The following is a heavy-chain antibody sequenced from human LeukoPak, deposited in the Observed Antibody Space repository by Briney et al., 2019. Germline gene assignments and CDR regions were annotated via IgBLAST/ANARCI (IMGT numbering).Heavy chain of an antibody. CDR2: FHYSGST. J-gene: IGHJ3*02. D-gene: IGHD5-24*01. CDR3: ARLTRPNCEMPTSNAFDI. CDR1: GGSISSSSFY. V-gene: IGHV4-39*01. Sequence: SETLSLTCTVSGGSISSSSFYWGRIRQPPGKGLEWIGSFHYSGSTYYNPSLKSRVTISVDTPKNQFSLRLTSVTAADTAVYYCARLTRPNCEMPTSNAFDIWGQGTMVTVSS.